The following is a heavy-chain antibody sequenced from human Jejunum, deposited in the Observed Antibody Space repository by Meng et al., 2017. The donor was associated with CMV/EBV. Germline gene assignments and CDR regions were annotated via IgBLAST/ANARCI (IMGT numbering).Heavy chain of an antibody. V-gene: IGHV3-74*01. CDR2: INNDGSST. CDR3: AREQVDDFSMDV. Sequence: ASGFTFSSYWMHWVRQAPGTGLVWVSRINNDGSSTSYADSVKGRFTIPRDNAKNTLYLQMNSLRAEDTAVYYCAREQVDDFSMDVWGQGTTVTVSS. D-gene: IGHD3-3*01. J-gene: IGHJ6*02. CDR1: GFTFSSYW.